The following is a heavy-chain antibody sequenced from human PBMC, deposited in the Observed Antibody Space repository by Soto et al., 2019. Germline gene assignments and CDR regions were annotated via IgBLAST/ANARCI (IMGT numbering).Heavy chain of an antibody. J-gene: IGHJ4*02. CDR2: INWNGGST. D-gene: IGHD1-7*01. V-gene: IGHV3-20*04. CDR1: GFTLDDYG. Sequence: EVQLGESGGGVVRPGGSLRLSCAASGFTLDDYGLSWVRQAPGKGLEWVSGINWNGGSTGYADSVKGRFTISRDNAKNSLYLRMNSLRAEDTALYFCARVPQCNWNYAFEYWGQGTLVTVSS. CDR3: ARVPQCNWNYAFEY.